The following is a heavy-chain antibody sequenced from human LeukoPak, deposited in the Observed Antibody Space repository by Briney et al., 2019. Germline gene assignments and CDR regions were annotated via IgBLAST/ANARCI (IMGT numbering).Heavy chain of an antibody. CDR1: GGSISSGGYS. J-gene: IGHJ3*02. D-gene: IGHD3-22*01. CDR2: IYHSGST. V-gene: IGHV4-30-2*01. Sequence: SQTLSLTCAVSGGSISSGGYSWSWIRQPPGKGLEWIGYIYHSGSTYYNPSLKSRVTISIDRSKNQFSLKLSSVTAADTAVYYCARFSPYYYDSSGCLPDAFDIWGQGTMVTVSS. CDR3: ARFSPYYYDSSGCLPDAFDI.